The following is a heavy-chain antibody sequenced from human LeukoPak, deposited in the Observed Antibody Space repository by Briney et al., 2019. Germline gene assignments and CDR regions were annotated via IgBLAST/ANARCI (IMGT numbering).Heavy chain of an antibody. V-gene: IGHV3-23*01. J-gene: IGHJ5*02. Sequence: GGSLRLSCAASGFTFSSYAMSWVRQAPGKGLEWVSAISGSGGSTYYAGSVKGRFTISRDNSKNTLYLQMNSLRAEDTAVYYCAKSKARSYYDFWSGYNWFDPWGQGTLVTVSS. CDR1: GFTFSSYA. CDR3: AKSKARSYYDFWSGYNWFDP. D-gene: IGHD3-3*01. CDR2: ISGSGGST.